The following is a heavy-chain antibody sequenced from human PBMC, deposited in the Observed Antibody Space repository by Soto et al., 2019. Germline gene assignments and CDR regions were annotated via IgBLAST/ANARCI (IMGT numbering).Heavy chain of an antibody. Sequence: ASVKVSCKASGYTFTSYAMHWVRQAPGQRLEWMGWINAGNGNTKYSQKFQGRVTITRDTSASTAYMELSSLRSEDTAVYYCARDFSNRITMVRGVNWFDPWGQGTLVTVSS. J-gene: IGHJ5*02. CDR2: INAGNGNT. D-gene: IGHD3-10*01. CDR3: ARDFSNRITMVRGVNWFDP. CDR1: GYTFTSYA. V-gene: IGHV1-3*01.